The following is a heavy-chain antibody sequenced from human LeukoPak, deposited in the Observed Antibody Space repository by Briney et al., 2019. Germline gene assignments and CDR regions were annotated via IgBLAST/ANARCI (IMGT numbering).Heavy chain of an antibody. Sequence: KPSETLSLTCTVSGGSLSRFYWSCIRQPPGKGLEWMGFIYYTGSTEYNPSLKSRVTMSVDTSKNQFSLKLSSVTAADTAVYYCARHKEESGAYRPNDYWGQGTLVTVSS. CDR3: ARHKEESGAYRPNDY. CDR1: GGSLSRFY. CDR2: IYYTGST. D-gene: IGHD1-1*01. V-gene: IGHV4-59*08. J-gene: IGHJ4*02.